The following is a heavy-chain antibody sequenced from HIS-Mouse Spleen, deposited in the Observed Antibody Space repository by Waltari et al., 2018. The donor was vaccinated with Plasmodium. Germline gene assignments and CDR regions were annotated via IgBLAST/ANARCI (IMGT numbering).Heavy chain of an antibody. V-gene: IGHV3-53*01. D-gene: IGHD6-6*01. CDR3: ARGMKSSSSAFDI. J-gene: IGHJ3*02. CDR1: GCTGGSNY. Sequence: EVQLVESGGGWIQPGGYLRLSCAASGCTGGSNYMSWVRQAPGKGVEWVSVIYSGGSTYYADSVKGRFTISRDNSKNTLYLQMNSLRAEDTAVYYCARGMKSSSSAFDIWGQGTMVTVSS. CDR2: IYSGGST.